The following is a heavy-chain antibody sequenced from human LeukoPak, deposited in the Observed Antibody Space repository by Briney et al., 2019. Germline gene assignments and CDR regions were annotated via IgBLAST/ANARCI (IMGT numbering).Heavy chain of an antibody. J-gene: IGHJ4*02. CDR2: ISAYNGNT. CDR1: GYTLTSYG. Sequence: ASVKVSCKASGYTLTSYGISWVRQAPGQGLEWMGWISAYNGNTNYAQKFQGRVTMTTDTSTSTAYMELRSLRSEDTAVYYCARDPVSGSYWGDYFDYWGQGTLVTVSS. CDR3: ARDPVSGSYWGDYFDY. V-gene: IGHV1-18*01. D-gene: IGHD1-26*01.